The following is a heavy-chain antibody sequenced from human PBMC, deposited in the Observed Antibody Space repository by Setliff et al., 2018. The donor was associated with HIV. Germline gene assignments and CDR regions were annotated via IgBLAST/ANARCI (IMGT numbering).Heavy chain of an antibody. J-gene: IGHJ6*02. CDR3: ARDFSYGYFFYGMDV. CDR2: IKQDGSEK. CDR1: GFTFSSYS. Sequence: PGGSLRLSCAASGFTFSSYSMNWVRQAPGKGLEWVANIKQDGSEKYYGDSVQGRFAVSRDNAENSVYLQMNSLRAEDTAVYYCARDFSYGYFFYGMDVWGQGTTVTVS. V-gene: IGHV3-7*01. D-gene: IGHD5-18*01.